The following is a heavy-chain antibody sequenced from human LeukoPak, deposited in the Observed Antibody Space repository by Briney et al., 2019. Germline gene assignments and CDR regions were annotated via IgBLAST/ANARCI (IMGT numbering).Heavy chain of an antibody. V-gene: IGHV3-15*07. J-gene: IGHJ4*02. CDR3: STLTSRGLSDS. D-gene: IGHD1-20*01. Sequence: PGGSLRLSCAASGFTFTNAWMNWVRQAPGKGLEWVGRIKSKADGETIDYAAPVKGRFTFSRDDSKNMPYLQMNSLKSEDTAVYYCSTLTSRGLSDSWGQGTLDTVSS. CDR2: IKSKADGETI. CDR1: GFTFTNAW.